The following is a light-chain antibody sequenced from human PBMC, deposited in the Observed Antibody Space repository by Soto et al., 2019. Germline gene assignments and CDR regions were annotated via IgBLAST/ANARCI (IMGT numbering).Light chain of an antibody. V-gene: IGKV3D-15*01. Sequence: EIVMTQSPATLSVSPGERATLSCRASQSISSNLAWYQQKPGQAPRLLIYGESTRATGIPARFSGSGSGTAFTLPISSLQSEDFAVYYCRQYNNWPPWTFGQGTKVEIK. CDR2: GES. CDR3: RQYNNWPPWT. CDR1: QSISSN. J-gene: IGKJ1*01.